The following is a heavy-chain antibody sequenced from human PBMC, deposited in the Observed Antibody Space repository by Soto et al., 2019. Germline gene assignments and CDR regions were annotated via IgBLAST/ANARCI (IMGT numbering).Heavy chain of an antibody. CDR1: GDSIISGNHY. Sequence: SETLSLTCTVYGDSIISGNHYWSWIRQPPGKGLEWIGYIFYSGTTYYNPSLKSRLTMSVDTSKNQFSLKLSSVTAADTAVYYCARTDYGTAYFDPWGQGSLVTVS. D-gene: IGHD3-10*01. J-gene: IGHJ5*02. CDR2: IFYSGTT. V-gene: IGHV4-30-4*01. CDR3: ARTDYGTAYFDP.